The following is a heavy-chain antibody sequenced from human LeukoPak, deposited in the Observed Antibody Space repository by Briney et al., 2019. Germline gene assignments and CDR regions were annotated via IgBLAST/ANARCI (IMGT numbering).Heavy chain of an antibody. J-gene: IGHJ4*02. CDR3: ASEGYQLLYNTFDY. V-gene: IGHV1-2*02. CDR2: INPDSGGT. D-gene: IGHD2-2*01. CDR1: GYTYAGYY. Sequence: ASVKVSCKASGYTYAGYYIYWVRQAPGQGREGMGWINPDSGGTNYAQKFRGRVTMTRDTSISTAYMELSRLRSDDTAVYYCASEGYQLLYNTFDYWGQGTLVTVSS.